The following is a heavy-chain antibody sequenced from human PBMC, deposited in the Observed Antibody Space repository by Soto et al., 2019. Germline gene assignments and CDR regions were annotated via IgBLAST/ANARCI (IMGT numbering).Heavy chain of an antibody. CDR3: ARVRTPFKYYFDY. CDR1: GFTFSSYW. Sequence: EVQLVESGGGLVQPGGSLRLSCAASGFTFSSYWMSWVRQAPGKGLEWVANIKQDGSEKYYVDSVKGRFTISRDNAMNSLYLQMNSLRAEDTAVYYCARVRTPFKYYFDYWGQGTLVTVSS. V-gene: IGHV3-7*01. CDR2: IKQDGSEK. J-gene: IGHJ4*02.